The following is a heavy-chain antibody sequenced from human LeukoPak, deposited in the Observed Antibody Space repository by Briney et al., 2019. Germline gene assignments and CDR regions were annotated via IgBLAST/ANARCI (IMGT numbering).Heavy chain of an antibody. D-gene: IGHD6-19*01. CDR1: GFTFSAYW. J-gene: IGHJ4*02. CDR3: ARVGKQGWDFDH. CDR2: INEGSNLK. Sequence: GESLRLSCAASGFTFSAYWMTWVRQAPGKGLEWVANINEGSNLKMYVDSVKGRFTISRDYTTNSLYLQMDSLRAEDTAVYYSARVGKQGWDFDHWGQGTLVTVSS. V-gene: IGHV3-7*01.